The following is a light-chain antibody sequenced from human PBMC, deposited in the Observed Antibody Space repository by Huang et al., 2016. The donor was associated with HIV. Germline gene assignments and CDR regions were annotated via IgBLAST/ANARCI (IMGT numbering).Light chain of an antibody. CDR3: LQADISPRS. CDR1: QDISIW. CDR2: SAS. V-gene: IGKV1-12*01. J-gene: IGKJ5*01. Sequence: DIQMTQSPSSVSASEGDTVTITCQASQDISIWLAWYQQKPREAPTLLIHSASILVSGVPSRFSGSGSGTNFSLTINGLRPDDFATYYCLQADISPRSFGQGTRLDIQ.